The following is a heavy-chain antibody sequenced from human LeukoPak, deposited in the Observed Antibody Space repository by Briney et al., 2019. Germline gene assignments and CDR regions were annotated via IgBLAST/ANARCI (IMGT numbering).Heavy chain of an antibody. V-gene: IGHV4-38-2*02. J-gene: IGHJ6*03. D-gene: IGHD3-3*01. CDR1: GYSISSGYY. CDR3: ARDQLRFLEWLGYMDV. CDR2: IYHSGST. Sequence: SETLSLTCTVSGYSISSGYYWGWIRQPPGKGLEWIGSIYHSGSTYYNPSLKSRVTISVDTSKNQFSLKLSSVTAADTAVYYCARDQLRFLEWLGYMDVWGKGTTVTVSS.